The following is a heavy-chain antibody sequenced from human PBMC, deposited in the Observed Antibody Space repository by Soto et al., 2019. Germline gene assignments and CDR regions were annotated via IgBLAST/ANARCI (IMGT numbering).Heavy chain of an antibody. CDR1: GGSISSYY. Sequence: SETLSLTCTVSGGSISSYYWSWIRRPPGKGLEWIGYIYYSGSTNYNPSLKSRVTISVDTSKNQFSLKLSSVTAADTAVYYCARARRGYYYYYGMDVWGQGTTVTVSS. V-gene: IGHV4-59*01. D-gene: IGHD3-10*01. J-gene: IGHJ6*02. CDR2: IYYSGST. CDR3: ARARRGYYYYYGMDV.